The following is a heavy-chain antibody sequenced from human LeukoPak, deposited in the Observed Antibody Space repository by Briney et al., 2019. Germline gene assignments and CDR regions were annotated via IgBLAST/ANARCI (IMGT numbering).Heavy chain of an antibody. J-gene: IGHJ4*02. Sequence: GQSLKISCKGSGYRFTSYWIGWVRQMPGKGLEWMGIIYPGDSHTTYSPSFQGQVTISADKSINTAYLQWSSLKASDTAMYYCARHPSGRGAFDYWGQGTLVTVSS. CDR3: ARHPSGRGAFDY. CDR1: GYRFTSYW. V-gene: IGHV5-51*01. CDR2: IYPGDSHT.